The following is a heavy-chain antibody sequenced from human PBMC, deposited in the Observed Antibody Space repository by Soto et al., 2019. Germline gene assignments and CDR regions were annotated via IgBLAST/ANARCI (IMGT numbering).Heavy chain of an antibody. V-gene: IGHV1-69*13. D-gene: IGHD2-2*02. CDR2: IIPIFGTA. CDR3: ATVGYCSSTSCDTDYYYGMDV. Sequence: SVKVSCKASGVTFSSYAISWVRQAPGEGVEWMGGIIPIFGTANYAQKFQGRVTITADESTSTAYMELSSLRSEDTAVYYCATVGYCSSTSCDTDYYYGMDVW. J-gene: IGHJ6*01. CDR1: GVTFSSYA.